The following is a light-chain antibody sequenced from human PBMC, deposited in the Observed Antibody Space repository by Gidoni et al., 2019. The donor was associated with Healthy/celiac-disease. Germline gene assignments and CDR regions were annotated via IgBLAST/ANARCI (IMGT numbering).Light chain of an antibody. V-gene: IGKV3-20*01. J-gene: IGKJ1*01. CDR1: QSVSSSY. Sequence: EIVLTQSPGTLSLSPGERATLSCRASQSVSSSYLAWYQQKPGQAPRLLIYGASSRTDFTLTISRLEPEDFAVYYCQQYGSSPTFXQXTKVEIK. CDR3: QQYGSSPT. CDR2: GAS.